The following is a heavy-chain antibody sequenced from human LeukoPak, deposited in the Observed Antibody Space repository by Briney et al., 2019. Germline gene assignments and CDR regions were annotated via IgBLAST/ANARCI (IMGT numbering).Heavy chain of an antibody. CDR1: GGSISSGDYY. CDR2: IYSSGGT. CDR3: ARDTLGSGYDAFDI. J-gene: IGHJ3*02. V-gene: IGHV4-30-4*08. Sequence: SGTLSLTCTVSGGSISSGDYYWSWIRQPPGKGLEWIGYIYSSGGTYYNPSLKSRLTISVDTSKNQFSLKLSSVTAADTAVYYCARDTLGSGYDAFDIWGQGTMVTVSS. D-gene: IGHD3-10*01.